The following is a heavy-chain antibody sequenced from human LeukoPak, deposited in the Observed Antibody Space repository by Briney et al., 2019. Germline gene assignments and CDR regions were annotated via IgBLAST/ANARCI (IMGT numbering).Heavy chain of an antibody. CDR1: GFTFSSYA. CDR2: MSGSGGST. CDR3: AKTRLWGSGENWFDP. V-gene: IGHV3-23*01. J-gene: IGHJ5*02. D-gene: IGHD5-18*01. Sequence: GGSLRPSCAASGFTFSSYAMSWVRQAPGKGLEWVSTMSGSGGSTYYADSVKGRFTISRDNSKNMLYLQMNSLRAEDTAVYYCAKTRLWGSGENWFDPWGQGTLVTVSS.